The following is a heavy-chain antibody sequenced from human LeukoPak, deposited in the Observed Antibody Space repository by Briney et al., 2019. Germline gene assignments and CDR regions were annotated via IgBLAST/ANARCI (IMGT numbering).Heavy chain of an antibody. CDR1: GFTFSSYG. Sequence: GGSLRLSCAASGFTFSSYGMHWVRQAPGKGLEWVAVMSYDGSNKYYADSVKGRFTISRDNSKNTLYLQMNSLRAEDTAVYYCAKGGSYYPRPAYFDYWGQGTLVTVSS. CDR3: AKGGSYYPRPAYFDY. CDR2: MSYDGSNK. V-gene: IGHV3-30*18. J-gene: IGHJ4*02. D-gene: IGHD1-26*01.